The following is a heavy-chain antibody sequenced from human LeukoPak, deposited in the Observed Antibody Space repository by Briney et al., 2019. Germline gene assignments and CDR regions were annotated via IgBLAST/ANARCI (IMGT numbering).Heavy chain of an antibody. D-gene: IGHD3-3*01. Sequence: PSETLSLTCAVYGGSFSGYYWSWIRQPPGKGLEWIGEINHSGSTNYNPSLKSRVTISVDTSKNQFSLKLSSVTAADTAVYYCASYDPLTYYFDYWGQGTLVTVSS. CDR1: GGSFSGYY. CDR3: ASYDPLTYYFDY. J-gene: IGHJ4*02. V-gene: IGHV4-34*01. CDR2: INHSGST.